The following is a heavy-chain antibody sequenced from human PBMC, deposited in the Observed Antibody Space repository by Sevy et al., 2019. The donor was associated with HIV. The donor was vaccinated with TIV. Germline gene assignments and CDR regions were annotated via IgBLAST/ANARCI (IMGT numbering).Heavy chain of an antibody. D-gene: IGHD3-16*01. Sequence: GGSLRLSCAASGFTFDDHTMHWVRQPPGKGLEWVSLISWDGGSTYYADSVKGRFTISRDNNKNSLFLQMNSLGAEDTPLYYCEKYIESEGGGAYYFDYWGQGTLVTVSS. J-gene: IGHJ4*02. CDR1: GFTFDDHT. CDR3: EKYIESEGGGAYYFDY. CDR2: ISWDGGST. V-gene: IGHV3-43*01.